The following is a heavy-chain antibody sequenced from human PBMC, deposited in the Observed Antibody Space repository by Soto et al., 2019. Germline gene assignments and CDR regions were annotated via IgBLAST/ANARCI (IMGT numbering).Heavy chain of an antibody. Sequence: QVQLVQSGAEVKKPGASVKVSCRASGYTFTTYSFGWVRQAPGQGLEWMGWISGYNGNTNYAQKFQGRVTMTTDTSTSTAYLALRSLRSDDTAVYYCARDQSRDRQVAPDYWGQGTLVTVSS. CDR2: ISGYNGNT. D-gene: IGHD2-21*01. J-gene: IGHJ4*02. CDR3: ARDQSRDRQVAPDY. CDR1: GYTFTTYS. V-gene: IGHV1-18*01.